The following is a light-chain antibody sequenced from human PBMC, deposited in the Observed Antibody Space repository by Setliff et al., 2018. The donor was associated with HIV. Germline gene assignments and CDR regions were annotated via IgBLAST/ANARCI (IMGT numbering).Light chain of an antibody. J-gene: IGLJ1*01. V-gene: IGLV1-44*01. CDR1: DSNIGGNT. Sequence: QSALTQPPSASGTPGQTVTISCSGSDSNIGGNTVSWYQQLPGTAPKVLIYRDNQRPSGVPDRFSCSKSGTSASLAIGGLQSEDEADYYCATWDDSLPVHYVFGPGTKVTVL. CDR3: ATWDDSLPVHYV. CDR2: RDN.